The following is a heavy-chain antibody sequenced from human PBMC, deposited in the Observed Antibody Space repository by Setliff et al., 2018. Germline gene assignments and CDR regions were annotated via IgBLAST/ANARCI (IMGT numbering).Heavy chain of an antibody. CDR2: LNPSSGNT. D-gene: IGHD1-26*01. V-gene: IGHV1-8*03. CDR3: ARAHSGSDFHDPFDI. CDR1: GYSFTSND. J-gene: IGHJ3*02. Sequence: ASVKVSCKASGYSFTSNDINWVRQATGQGPEWMGWLNPSSGNTGYAPKSQGRVTITRSTSLSTAYMELSSLRSEDTAIYYCARAHSGSDFHDPFDIWGQGTMVTVSS.